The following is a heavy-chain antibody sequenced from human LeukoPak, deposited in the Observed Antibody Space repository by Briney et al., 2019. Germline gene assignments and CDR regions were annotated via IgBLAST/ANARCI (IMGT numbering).Heavy chain of an antibody. Sequence: GGSLRLSCAASGFIFSSYGMHWVRQAPGKGLEWVSSISSSSSYIYYADSVKGRFTISRDNAKNSLYLQMNSLRAEDTAVYYCARHAGQWLVLDYYYGMDVWGQGTTVTVSS. V-gene: IGHV3-21*01. CDR2: ISSSSSYI. CDR3: ARHAGQWLVLDYYYGMDV. J-gene: IGHJ6*02. CDR1: GFIFSSYG. D-gene: IGHD6-19*01.